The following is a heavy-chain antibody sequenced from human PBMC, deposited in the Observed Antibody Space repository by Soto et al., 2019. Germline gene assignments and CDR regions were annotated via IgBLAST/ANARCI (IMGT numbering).Heavy chain of an antibody. CDR2: ISAYNGNT. J-gene: IGHJ4*02. D-gene: IGHD3-22*01. CDR3: ARERCYDSSGYNY. Sequence: ASVKVSCKASGYTFTSYGISCVRQAPGHVLEWMGWISAYNGNTNYAQKLQGRVTMTTDTSTSTVYMELRSLRSEDTAVYYCARERCYDSSGYNYWGQGTLVTVCS. V-gene: IGHV1-18*04. CDR1: GYTFTSYG.